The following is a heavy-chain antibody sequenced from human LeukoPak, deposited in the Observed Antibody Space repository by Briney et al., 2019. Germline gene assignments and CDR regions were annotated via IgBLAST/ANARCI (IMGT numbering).Heavy chain of an antibody. J-gene: IGHJ4*02. CDR2: ISYSGST. CDR3: ARSVYSSGWVFDY. V-gene: IGHV4-59*08. CDR1: GGSINTYY. D-gene: IGHD6-19*01. Sequence: SETLSLTCTVSGGSINTYYWSWLRQPPGKGLEWIAFISYSGSTNYNPSLKSRVTISVDTSKNQFSLKLSSVTAADTAVYYCARSVYSSGWVFDYWGQGTLVTVSS.